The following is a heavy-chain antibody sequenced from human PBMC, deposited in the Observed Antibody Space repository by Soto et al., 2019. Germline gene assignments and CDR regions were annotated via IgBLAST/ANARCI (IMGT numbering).Heavy chain of an antibody. CDR3: ARGRSLGGEPGAFDI. V-gene: IGHV1-69*01. J-gene: IGHJ3*02. CDR2: IIPIFGTA. D-gene: IGHD2-21*01. Sequence: QVQLVQSGAEVKKPGSSVKVSRKASGGTFSTYALSWVRQAPGQGLEWMGGIIPIFGTANYAQKFQGRVTITADESTSTAYMELGSLRSEDTAVYYCARGRSLGGEPGAFDIWGQGTMVTVSS. CDR1: GGTFSTYA.